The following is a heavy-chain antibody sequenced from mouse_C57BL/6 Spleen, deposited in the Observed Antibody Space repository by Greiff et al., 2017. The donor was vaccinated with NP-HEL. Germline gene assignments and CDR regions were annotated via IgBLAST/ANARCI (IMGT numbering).Heavy chain of an antibody. CDR1: GFTFSSYA. CDR3: TRGEIYDGYPYAMDY. Sequence: EVQLVESGEGLVKPGGSLKLSCAASGFTFSSYAMSWVRQTPEKRLEWVAYISSGGDYIYYADTVKGRFTISRDNARNTLYLQMSSLKSEDTAMYYCTRGEIYDGYPYAMDYWGQGTSVTVSS. V-gene: IGHV5-9-1*02. D-gene: IGHD2-3*01. J-gene: IGHJ4*01. CDR2: ISSGGDYI.